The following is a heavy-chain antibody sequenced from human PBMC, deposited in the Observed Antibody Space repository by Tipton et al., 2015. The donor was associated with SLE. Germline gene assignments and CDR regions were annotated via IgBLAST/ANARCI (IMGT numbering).Heavy chain of an antibody. D-gene: IGHD3-22*01. J-gene: IGHJ4*02. V-gene: IGHV4-59*12. Sequence: TLSLTCTVSGGSISSYYWSWIRQPPGKGLEWIGYIYYSGSTNYNPSLKSRVTISVDTSKNQFSLKLSSVTAADTAVYYCARGREAFYYDSSGYLNYFDYWGQGTLVTVSS. CDR2: IYYSGST. CDR1: GGSISSYY. CDR3: ARGREAFYYDSSGYLNYFDY.